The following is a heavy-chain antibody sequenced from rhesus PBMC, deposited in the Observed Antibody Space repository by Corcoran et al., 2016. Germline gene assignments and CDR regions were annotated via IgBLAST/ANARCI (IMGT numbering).Heavy chain of an antibody. D-gene: IGHD6-25*01. CDR3: ARDIAAAGTGFDY. CDR1: GGSISSGYD. J-gene: IGHJ4*01. CDR2: IYGSSGST. V-gene: IGHV4-76*01. Sequence: QVQLQESGPGVVKPSETLSLTCAVSGGSISSGYDWSWIRQPPGKGLEWIGYIYGSSGSTNYNPSLKNRVTISKDASKNQFSLKLSSVTAADTAVYYWARDIAAAGTGFDYWGQGVLVTVSS.